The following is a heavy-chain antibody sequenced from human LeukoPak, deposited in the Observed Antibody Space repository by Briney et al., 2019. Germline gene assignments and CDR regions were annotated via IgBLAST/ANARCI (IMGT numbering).Heavy chain of an antibody. CDR2: ISHDGSNK. CDR3: GGGLYFSDY. CDR1: GFTFSSYG. D-gene: IGHD3-16*01. J-gene: IGHJ4*02. Sequence: GGSLRLSCAASGFTFSSYGMRWVRQAPGKGLEWVALISHDGSNKYYADSVKGRFTISRDNSKNTLYLQMNSLRAEDTAVYYCGGGLYFSDYWGQGSQVTVSS. V-gene: IGHV3-30*03.